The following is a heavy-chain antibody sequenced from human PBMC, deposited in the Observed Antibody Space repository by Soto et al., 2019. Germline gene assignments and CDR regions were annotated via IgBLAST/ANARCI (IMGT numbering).Heavy chain of an antibody. Sequence: GASVKVSCKASGYTFTSYGISWVRQAPGQGLEWMGWISAYNGNTNYAQKLQGRVTMTTDTSTSTAYMELRSLRSDDTAVYYCARGKYCSGGSCYSGYNWFDPWGQRTLVTVSS. V-gene: IGHV1-18*01. J-gene: IGHJ5*02. CDR1: GYTFTSYG. CDR2: ISAYNGNT. CDR3: ARGKYCSGGSCYSGYNWFDP. D-gene: IGHD2-15*01.